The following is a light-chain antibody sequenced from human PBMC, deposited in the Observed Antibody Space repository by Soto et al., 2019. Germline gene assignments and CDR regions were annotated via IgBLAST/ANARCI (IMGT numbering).Light chain of an antibody. CDR2: DAS. Sequence: EIVFAQSPGTPSFSPGERATLSWRASQSISSSLAWYQQKPGLAPTLLISDASNRASGVPDRFTGGGSGTDFSLTIRRLEPEDFALYYCQQYVGSPITFGQGTRLEIK. CDR3: QQYVGSPIT. CDR1: QSISSS. J-gene: IGKJ5*01. V-gene: IGKV3-20*01.